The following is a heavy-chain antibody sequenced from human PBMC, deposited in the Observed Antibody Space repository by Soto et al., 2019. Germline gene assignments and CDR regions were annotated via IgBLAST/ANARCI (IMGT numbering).Heavy chain of an antibody. V-gene: IGHV3-23*01. CDR1: GFTFSSYS. Sequence: GGSLRLSCAASGFTFSSYSMYWVRQAPGKGLEWVSGISGSGSGTYYADPVKGRFTISRDNSRNILYLQMSNLRAEDTAVYYCAKGSSAYYDTFDHWGQGTLVTVSS. CDR2: ISGSGSGT. J-gene: IGHJ4*02. CDR3: AKGSSAYYDTFDH. D-gene: IGHD3-22*01.